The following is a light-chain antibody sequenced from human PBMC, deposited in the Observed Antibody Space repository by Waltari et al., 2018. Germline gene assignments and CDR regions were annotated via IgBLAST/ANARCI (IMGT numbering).Light chain of an antibody. J-gene: IGLJ2*01. CDR3: SSRELSGHVV. V-gene: IGLV3-19*01. Sequence: SSDLTQDPAVSVALGQTVRITCQGDIRRTYYGNWCRQKPGQPPELVIYGKNNRPSGIPDRFSASSSGNTASLIIPGAQAEDEADYYCSSRELSGHVVFGGGTRLTVL. CDR1: IRRTYY. CDR2: GKN.